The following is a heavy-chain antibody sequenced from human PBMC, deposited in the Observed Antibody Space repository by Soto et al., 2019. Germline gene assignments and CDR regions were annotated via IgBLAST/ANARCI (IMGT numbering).Heavy chain of an antibody. J-gene: IGHJ5*02. CDR1: GGSISSSNYY. D-gene: IGHD1-26*01. Sequence: SEMLSLTCTVSGGSISSSNYYWGWIRQPPGKGLEWIGSIYYSGSTYYNPSLKSRVTISVDTSKNQFSLKLSSVTAADTAVYYCETQEVGGSYVYTFDPWSQGTLVTVSS. CDR3: ETQEVGGSYVYTFDP. CDR2: IYYSGST. V-gene: IGHV4-39*01.